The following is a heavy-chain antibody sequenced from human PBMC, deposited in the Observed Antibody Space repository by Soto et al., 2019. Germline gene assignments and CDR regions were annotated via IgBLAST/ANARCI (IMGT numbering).Heavy chain of an antibody. CDR1: GFTVSSSY. Sequence: PGGSLRLSCAASGFTVSSSYMNWVRQAPGKGLEWVSSISSSSSYIYYADSVKGRFTISRDNAKNSLYLQMNSLRAEDTAVYYCARTPDQRYFDYWGQGTLVTVSS. CDR3: ARTPDQRYFDY. V-gene: IGHV3-21*01. J-gene: IGHJ4*02. CDR2: ISSSSSYI. D-gene: IGHD6-25*01.